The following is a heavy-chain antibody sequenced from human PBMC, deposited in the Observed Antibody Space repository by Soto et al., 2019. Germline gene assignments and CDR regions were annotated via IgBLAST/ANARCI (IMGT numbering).Heavy chain of an antibody. V-gene: IGHV3-9*01. J-gene: IGHJ3*01. Sequence: EVLLVESGGGLVQPGRSLMLSCAASGFTFDDYPMHWVRQAPGKGLEWVSTISWNSAKIAYADSVKGRFTVSRDNAKNSLYLQMTSLIVDDTALYYCAKDRDGGSYFDMPDSFDVWGQGTVVTVSS. CDR2: ISWNSAKI. D-gene: IGHD1-26*01. CDR1: GFTFDDYP. CDR3: AKDRDGGSYFDMPDSFDV.